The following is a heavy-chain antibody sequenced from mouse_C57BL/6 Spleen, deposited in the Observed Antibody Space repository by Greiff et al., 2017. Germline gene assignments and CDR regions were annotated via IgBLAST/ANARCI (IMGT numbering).Heavy chain of an antibody. V-gene: IGHV1-62-2*01. Sequence: QVQLKESGAELVKPGASVKLSCKASGYTFTEYTIHWVKQRSGQGLEWIGWFYPGSGSIKYNEKFKDKATLTADKSSSTVYMELSRLTSEDSAVYICARHEEDLLGKYYFDYWGQGTTLTVSS. D-gene: IGHD1-1*01. J-gene: IGHJ2*01. CDR2: FYPGSGSI. CDR3: ARHEEDLLGKYYFDY. CDR1: GYTFTEYT.